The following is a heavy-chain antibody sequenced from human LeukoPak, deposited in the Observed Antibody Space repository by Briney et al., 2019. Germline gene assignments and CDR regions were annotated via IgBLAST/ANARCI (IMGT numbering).Heavy chain of an antibody. V-gene: IGHV1-18*01. CDR2: IRAYNGNT. Sequence: ASVKVSCKASGYTFTNYCISWVRQAPGQGLEWMGWIRAYNGNTNYAQKLQGRVTMTTDTSTSTAYMELRSLRSDDTAVYYCASGEWELPREGGYFDYWGQGTLVTVSS. CDR1: GYTFTNYC. J-gene: IGHJ4*02. D-gene: IGHD1-26*01. CDR3: ASGEWELPREGGYFDY.